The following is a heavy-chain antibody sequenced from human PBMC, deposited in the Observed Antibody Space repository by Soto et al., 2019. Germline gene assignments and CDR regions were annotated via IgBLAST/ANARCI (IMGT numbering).Heavy chain of an antibody. V-gene: IGHV3-21*01. CDR2: ISSSSSYI. CDR1: GFTFSSYS. D-gene: IGHD5-12*01. J-gene: IGHJ3*02. Sequence: EVQLVESGGGLVKPGGSLRLSCAASGFTFSSYSMNWVRQAPGKGLEWVSSISSSSSYIYYADSVKGRFTISRDNAKNSLYQQMNSLRAEDTAVYYCARDRGDGYNYWRAFDIWGQGTMVTVSS. CDR3: ARDRGDGYNYWRAFDI.